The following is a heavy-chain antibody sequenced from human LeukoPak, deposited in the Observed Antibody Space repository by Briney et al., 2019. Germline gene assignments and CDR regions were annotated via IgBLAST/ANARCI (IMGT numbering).Heavy chain of an antibody. J-gene: IGHJ4*02. V-gene: IGHV3-9*01. CDR3: AKGLLEYCSGGSCYSDYFDY. CDR2: ISWNSGSI. Sequence: GGSLRLSCAASGFTFDDYAMHWVRQAPGKGLEWVSGISWNSGSIGYADSVKGRFTISRDNAKNSLYLQMNSLRAEDTALYYCAKGLLEYCSGGSCYSDYFDYWGQGTLVTVSS. D-gene: IGHD2-15*01. CDR1: GFTFDDYA.